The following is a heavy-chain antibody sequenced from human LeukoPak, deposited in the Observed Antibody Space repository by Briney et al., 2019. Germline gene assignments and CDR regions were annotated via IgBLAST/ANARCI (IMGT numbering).Heavy chain of an antibody. J-gene: IGHJ5*02. CDR1: GGSISSGSYY. CDR2: IYTSGST. D-gene: IGHD4-17*01. V-gene: IGHV4-61*02. CDR3: ARGITTVTTNTIANWFDP. Sequence: SQTLSLTCTASGGSISSGSYYWSWIRQPAGKGLEWIGRIYTSGSTNYNPSLKSRVTISVDTSKNQFSLKLSPVTAADTAVYYCARGITTVTTNTIANWFDPWGQGTLVTVSS.